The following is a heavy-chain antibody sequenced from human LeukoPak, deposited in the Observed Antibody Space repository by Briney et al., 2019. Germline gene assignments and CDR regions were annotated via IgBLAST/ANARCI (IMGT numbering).Heavy chain of an antibody. CDR1: GYTFTGYY. J-gene: IGHJ4*02. Sequence: ASVKVSCKASGYTFTGYYMHWVRQAPGQGLEWMGWINPNSGGTNYAQKLQGRVTMTRDTSISTAYMELSRLRSDDTAVYYCAREGTSGYRTFDYWGQGTLVTVSS. D-gene: IGHD5-18*01. V-gene: IGHV1-2*02. CDR2: INPNSGGT. CDR3: AREGTSGYRTFDY.